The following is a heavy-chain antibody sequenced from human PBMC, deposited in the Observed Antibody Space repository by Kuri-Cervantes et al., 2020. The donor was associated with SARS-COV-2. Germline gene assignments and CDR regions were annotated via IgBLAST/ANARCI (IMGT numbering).Heavy chain of an antibody. Sequence: SETLSLTCTVSGGSISSSDNYFWGWIRQPPGKGLEWIATIHSGGNTYYNVSLRSRLTMSVDTSKNQFSLRLTSVTAADMAVYYCIAYPHGWVTGGGSWGQGTLVTVSS. CDR3: IAYPHGWVTGGGS. D-gene: IGHD6-19*01. J-gene: IGHJ5*02. V-gene: IGHV4-39*03. CDR2: IHSGGNT. CDR1: GGSISSSDNYF.